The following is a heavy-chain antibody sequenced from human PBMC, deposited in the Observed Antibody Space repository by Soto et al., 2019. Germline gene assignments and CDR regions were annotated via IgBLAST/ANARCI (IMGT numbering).Heavy chain of an antibody. D-gene: IGHD2-2*02. V-gene: IGHV3-23*01. J-gene: IGHJ6*02. Sequence: EVQLLESGGGLVPPGGSLRLSCAASGFTFSDYAMSWVRQDPGKGLEWVSGINYNGGTTHYVDSVKGRFTISRDNLKNTMYVQTNGLRAEDTAIYYCAKVGCSGTSCHNHCPPLNYHYYYGMDVWGQGTTVTVSS. CDR3: AKVGCSGTSCHNHCPPLNYHYYYGMDV. CDR2: INYNGGTT. CDR1: GFTFSDYA.